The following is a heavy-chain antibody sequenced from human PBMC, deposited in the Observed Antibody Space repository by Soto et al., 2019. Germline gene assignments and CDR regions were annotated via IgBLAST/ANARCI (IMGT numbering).Heavy chain of an antibody. D-gene: IGHD2-15*01. J-gene: IGHJ4*02. CDR2: INHSGST. CDR3: ARHVPCSGGSCYPEY. Sequence: SETLSLTCAVYGGSFSGYYWSWIRQPPGKGLEWIGEINHSGSTNYNPSLKSRVTISVDTSKNQFSLKLSSVTAADTAVYYCARHVPCSGGSCYPEYWGQGTLVTVSS. V-gene: IGHV4-34*01. CDR1: GGSFSGYY.